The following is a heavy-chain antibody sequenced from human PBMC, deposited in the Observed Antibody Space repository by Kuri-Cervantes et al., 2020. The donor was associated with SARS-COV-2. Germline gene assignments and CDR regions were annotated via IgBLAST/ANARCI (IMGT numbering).Heavy chain of an antibody. D-gene: IGHD3-10*01. J-gene: IGHJ4*02. V-gene: IGHV3-64D*08. CDR3: ARVVRGVIIEGDY. CDR2: ISSNGGST. CDR1: GFTFSSYA. Sequence: GESLKISCSASGFTFSSYAMHWVRQAPGKGLEYVSAISSNGGSTYYADSVKGRFTISRDNSKNTLYLQMSSLRAEDTAVYYCARVVRGVIIEGDYWGQGTLVTVSS.